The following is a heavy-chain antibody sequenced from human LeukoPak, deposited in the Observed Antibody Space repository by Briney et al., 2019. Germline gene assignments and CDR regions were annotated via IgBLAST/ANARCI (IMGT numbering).Heavy chain of an antibody. Sequence: GGSLRLSCAASGFTFSSYWMNWVRQAPGKGLEWVSSISSTSSYIYYADSVKGRFTISRDNAKNSLYLQMNSLRAEDTAVYYCARDLFSGSDYWGQGTLVTVSS. CDR1: GFTFSSYW. V-gene: IGHV3-21*01. D-gene: IGHD6-19*01. J-gene: IGHJ4*02. CDR2: ISSTSSYI. CDR3: ARDLFSGSDY.